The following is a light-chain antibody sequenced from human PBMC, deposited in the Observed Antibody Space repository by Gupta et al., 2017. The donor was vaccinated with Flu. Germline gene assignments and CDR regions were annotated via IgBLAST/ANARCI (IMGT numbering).Light chain of an antibody. CDR3: QVWDSTSNNVV. Sequence: SYILTQPPSVSVAPGQTATITCGGNNIGDKSVHWYQQKSGQAPVLVVYDDSDRPSGIPERFSGSNSGNTATLTISRVEVGDEADYYCQVWDSTSNNVVFGGGTKLTVL. J-gene: IGLJ2*01. V-gene: IGLV3-21*02. CDR1: NIGDKS. CDR2: DDS.